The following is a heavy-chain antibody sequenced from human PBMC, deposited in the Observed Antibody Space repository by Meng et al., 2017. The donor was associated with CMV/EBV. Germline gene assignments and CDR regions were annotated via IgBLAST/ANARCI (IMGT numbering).Heavy chain of an antibody. V-gene: IGHV1-69*05. CDR2: IIPIFGTA. CDR3: ARRGPPADPGGLYYYYGMDV. D-gene: IGHD2-2*01. Sequence: SVKVSCKASGGTFSSYAISWVRQAPGQGLEWMGGIIPIFGTANYAQKFQGRVTLTTDESTSTAYMERSSLRSEDTAVYYCARRGPPADPGGLYYYYGMDVWGQGTTVTVSS. J-gene: IGHJ6*02. CDR1: GGTFSSYA.